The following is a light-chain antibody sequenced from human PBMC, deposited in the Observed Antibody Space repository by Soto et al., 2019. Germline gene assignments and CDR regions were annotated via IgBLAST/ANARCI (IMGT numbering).Light chain of an antibody. Sequence: DIQMTQSPSSLSASVGDRVTITCRASQSISSYLNWYQQKPGKAPKLLIYAASSLQSGVPSRFSGSGSVTDFTLTISSLQPEDFATYYCQQSYRTPYTFGQGTNLEIK. CDR2: AAS. J-gene: IGKJ2*01. V-gene: IGKV1-39*01. CDR3: QQSYRTPYT. CDR1: QSISSY.